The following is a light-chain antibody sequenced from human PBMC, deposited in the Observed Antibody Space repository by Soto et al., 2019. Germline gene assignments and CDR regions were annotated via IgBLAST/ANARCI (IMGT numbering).Light chain of an antibody. J-gene: IGKJ5*01. V-gene: IGKV3-20*01. CDR2: GAS. CDR3: QQYSASPSIT. CDR1: QSVSSSY. Sequence: IVLTQSPGTLSLSPWERATLSCRASQSVSSSYLAWYQQKPGQAPRLLIYGASSRATGIPDRFSGSGSGTDFTLTISRLEPEDFAVYYCQQYSASPSITFGQGTRLEIK.